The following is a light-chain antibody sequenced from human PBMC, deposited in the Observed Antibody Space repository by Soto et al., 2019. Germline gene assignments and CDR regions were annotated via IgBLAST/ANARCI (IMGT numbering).Light chain of an antibody. CDR1: SSNIGAGYD. CDR2: GNS. J-gene: IGLJ2*01. V-gene: IGLV1-40*01. Sequence: QSVLTQPPSVSGAPGQRVTISCTGSSSNIGAGYDVHWYQQLPGTAPKLLIYGNSNRPSGVPDRFSGSKSGNSASLAIAGLQAEDEADYYCQSYDSRLSVVFGGGTKVTVL. CDR3: QSYDSRLSVV.